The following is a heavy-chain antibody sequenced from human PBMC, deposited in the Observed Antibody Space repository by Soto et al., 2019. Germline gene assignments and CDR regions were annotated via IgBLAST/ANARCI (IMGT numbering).Heavy chain of an antibody. CDR2: IFYLGSS. Sequence: XGTLALTCTVSGDSIISSDFYWGWVRQPPGKGLEWIGSIFYLGSSYYNPSLKSRVTMSVDTSKNQFSLRLRSVTAADTALYFCARHSLALRKNNWFDPWGQGIMVTVSS. CDR1: GDSIISSDFY. D-gene: IGHD3-3*02. CDR3: ARHSLALRKNNWFDP. V-gene: IGHV4-39*01. J-gene: IGHJ5*02.